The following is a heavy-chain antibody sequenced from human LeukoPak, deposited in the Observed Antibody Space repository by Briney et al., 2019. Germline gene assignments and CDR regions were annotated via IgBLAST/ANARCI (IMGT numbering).Heavy chain of an antibody. CDR3: ARREIGELLSSWFDP. D-gene: IGHD3-10*01. V-gene: IGHV3-33*01. CDR1: GFTFSSYG. Sequence: GGSLRLSCAASGFTFSSYGMHWVRQAPGKGLEWVAVIWYDGSNKYYADSVKGRFTISRDNSKNTLYLQMNSLRAEDTAVYYCARREIGELLSSWFDPWGQGTLVTVSS. J-gene: IGHJ5*02. CDR2: IWYDGSNK.